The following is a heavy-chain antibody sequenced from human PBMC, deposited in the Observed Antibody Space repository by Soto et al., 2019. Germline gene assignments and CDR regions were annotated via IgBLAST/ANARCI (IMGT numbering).Heavy chain of an antibody. CDR3: ARGGVSRGSFDL. D-gene: IGHD3-10*01. Sequence: QVQLVQSGAEVRKPGASVKVSCKASGYSFSSYDINWVRQAAGQGLEWMGWMNPSSGNKAYAQKLTDRVAMTRNTYISTANMELNSLTSEDSAAYYCARGGVSRGSFDLWGQGTVVTVTS. J-gene: IGHJ3*01. V-gene: IGHV1-8*01. CDR1: GYSFSSYD. CDR2: MNPSSGNK.